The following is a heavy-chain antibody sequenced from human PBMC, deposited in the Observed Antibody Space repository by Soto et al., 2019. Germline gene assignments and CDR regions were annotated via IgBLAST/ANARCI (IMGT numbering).Heavy chain of an antibody. CDR2: INAGNGNT. J-gene: IGHJ6*03. Sequence: ASVKVSCKASGYTFTSYAIHWVRPAPGQRLEWMGWINAGNGNTKYSQKFQGRVTITRDTSASTAYMELSSLRSEDTAVYYCARSPDSPDLNYYMDVWGKGTTVTVS. V-gene: IGHV1-3*01. CDR3: ARSPDSPDLNYYMDV. CDR1: GYTFTSYA.